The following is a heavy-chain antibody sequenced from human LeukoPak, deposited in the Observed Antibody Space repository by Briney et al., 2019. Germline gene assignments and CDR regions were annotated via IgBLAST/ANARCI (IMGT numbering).Heavy chain of an antibody. D-gene: IGHD3-22*01. J-gene: IGHJ5*02. CDR2: INTDGSST. CDR3: ARDLGAYYDSSDNWFDP. V-gene: IGHV3-74*01. Sequence: PGGSLRLSCAASGFTFSSYWMHWVRQAPGKGLVWVSRINTDGSSTSYADSVKGRFTISRDNAKNTLYLQMNSLRAEDTALCYCARDLGAYYDSSDNWFDPWGQGTLVTVSS. CDR1: GFTFSSYW.